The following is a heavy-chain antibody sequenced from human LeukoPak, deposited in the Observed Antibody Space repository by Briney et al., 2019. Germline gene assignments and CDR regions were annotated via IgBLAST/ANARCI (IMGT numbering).Heavy chain of an antibody. V-gene: IGHV4-39*01. Sequence: SETLSLTCTVSGGSISSSSYYWGWIRQPPGKGLEWIGSIYYSGSTYYNPSLKSRVTISVDTSKNQFSLKLSSVTAADTAVYYCPSLPLRFLEWLYAFDIWGQGTMVTVSS. J-gene: IGHJ3*02. CDR2: IYYSGST. CDR1: GGSISSSSYY. CDR3: PSLPLRFLEWLYAFDI. D-gene: IGHD3-3*01.